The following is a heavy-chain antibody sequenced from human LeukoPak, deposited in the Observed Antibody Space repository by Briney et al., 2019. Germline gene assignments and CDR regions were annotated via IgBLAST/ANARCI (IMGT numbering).Heavy chain of an antibody. D-gene: IGHD4-17*01. V-gene: IGHV3-30-3*01. CDR3: AGDMTRVTTNL. CDR2: ISYDGSNK. Sequence: PGGSLRLSCAASGFTFSSYAMHWVRQAPGKGLEWVAVISYDGSNKYYADSVKGRFTISRDNSKNTLYVQMNSLRAEDTAVYYWAGDMTRVTTNLGGRGPLVTVS. CDR1: GFTFSSYA. J-gene: IGHJ4*02.